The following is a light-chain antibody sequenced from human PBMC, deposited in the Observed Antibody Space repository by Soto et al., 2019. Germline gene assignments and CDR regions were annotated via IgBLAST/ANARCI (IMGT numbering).Light chain of an antibody. J-gene: IGKJ1*01. CDR3: QQYGSSPRT. Sequence: EIVLTQSPATLSLSPGERATLSCRASQTVSSYLVWYQQKSGQAPRLLIYDASNRATGIPARFSGSGSGTDFTLTISSLEPEDFAVYYCQQYGSSPRTFGQGTRVEIK. CDR2: DAS. CDR1: QTVSSY. V-gene: IGKV3-11*01.